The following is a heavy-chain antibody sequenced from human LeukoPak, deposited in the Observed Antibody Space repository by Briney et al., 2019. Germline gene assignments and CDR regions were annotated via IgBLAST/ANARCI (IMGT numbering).Heavy chain of an antibody. CDR3: AKEEGYSYGQYYYYGMDV. D-gene: IGHD5-18*01. J-gene: IGHJ6*02. CDR1: GFTFSSYA. CDR2: ISGSGGST. V-gene: IGHV3-23*01. Sequence: GRSLRLSCAASGFTFSSYAMSWVRQAPGKGLEWVSAISGSGGSTYYADSVKGRFTISRDNSKNTLYLQMNSLRAEDTAVYYCAKEEGYSYGQYYYYGMDVWGQGTTVTVSS.